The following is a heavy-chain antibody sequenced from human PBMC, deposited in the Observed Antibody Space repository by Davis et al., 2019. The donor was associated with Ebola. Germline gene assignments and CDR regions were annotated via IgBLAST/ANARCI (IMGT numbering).Heavy chain of an antibody. J-gene: IGHJ4*02. Sequence: PGGSLRLSCAASGFTFSNYDMSWVRHVPGKGLEWVSTFSASEGHTHYSDSVRSRFTISRDNSKNTLYLQMNSLRAEDTATYYCARYCHYTDCSYFDCWGQGTMVAVSS. CDR1: GFTFSNYD. CDR3: ARYCHYTDCSYFDC. D-gene: IGHD2-15*01. V-gene: IGHV3-23*01. CDR2: FSASEGHT.